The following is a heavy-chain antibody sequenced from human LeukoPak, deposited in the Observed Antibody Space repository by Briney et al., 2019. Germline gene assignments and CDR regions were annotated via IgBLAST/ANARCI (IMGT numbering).Heavy chain of an antibody. D-gene: IGHD3-16*01. CDR3: ARDLRFTALGYYYYYMDV. Sequence: PGGSLRLSCAASGFTVSSNYMSWVRQAPGKGLEWVSVIYSGGSTYYADSVKGRFTISRDNSKNTLYLQMNGLRAEDTAVYYCARDLRFTALGYYYYYMDVWGKGTTVTVSS. CDR1: GFTVSSNY. J-gene: IGHJ6*03. CDR2: IYSGGST. V-gene: IGHV3-66*02.